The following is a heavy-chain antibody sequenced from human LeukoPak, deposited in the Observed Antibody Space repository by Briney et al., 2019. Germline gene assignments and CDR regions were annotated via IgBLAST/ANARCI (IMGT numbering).Heavy chain of an antibody. Sequence: YWIGWVRQMPGKGLEWMGIIYPGDSDTRYSPSFQGQVTISADKSISTAYLQWSSLKASDTAMYYCARRITVLGACDYWGQGTLVTVSS. V-gene: IGHV5-51*01. CDR1: YW. D-gene: IGHD3-16*01. CDR3: ARRITVLGACDY. CDR2: IYPGDSDT. J-gene: IGHJ4*02.